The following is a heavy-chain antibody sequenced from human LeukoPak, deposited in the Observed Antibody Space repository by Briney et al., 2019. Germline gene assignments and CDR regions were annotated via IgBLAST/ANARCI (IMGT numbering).Heavy chain of an antibody. D-gene: IGHD6-13*01. Sequence: GGSLRLSCTASGFTFSSFAMHWVRQAPGKGLEWVAVISYDGSNKYFADSVKGRFTISRDNSKNTLYLQMKRLKSEATAVYYCARDQMISAAGLDYWGQGTLVTVSS. CDR1: GFTFSSFA. J-gene: IGHJ4*02. CDR3: ARDQMISAAGLDY. V-gene: IGHV3-30-3*01. CDR2: ISYDGSNK.